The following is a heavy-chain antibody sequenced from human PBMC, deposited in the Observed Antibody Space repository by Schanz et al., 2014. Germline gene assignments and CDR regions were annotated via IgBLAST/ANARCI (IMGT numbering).Heavy chain of an antibody. CDR1: GFTVSSNH. J-gene: IGHJ6*02. Sequence: EVQLLESGGGLVQPGGSLRLSCAVSGFTVSSNHMSWVRQAPGKGLEWVSSISHSGGSKYYADSVKGRFTISRDNSENTLYLQMNSLSADDTAVFYCAREEGWGIAAAGPKHYYYGMDVWGQGTTVTVSS. CDR2: ISHSGGSK. V-gene: IGHV3-23*01. CDR3: AREEGWGIAAAGPKHYYYGMDV. D-gene: IGHD6-13*01.